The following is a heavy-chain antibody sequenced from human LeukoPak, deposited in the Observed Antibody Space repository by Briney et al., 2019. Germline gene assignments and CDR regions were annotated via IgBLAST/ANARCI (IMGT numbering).Heavy chain of an antibody. D-gene: IGHD5-24*01. CDR3: ARDPLLEMATTHFDY. Sequence: ASVKVSCKASGYTFTDYYMHWVRQAPGQGLEWMGWINLNSRGTNYAQKFQGRVTMTRDTSISTAYMELSRLRSDDTAVYYCARDPLLEMATTHFDYWGQGTLVTVSS. CDR1: GYTFTDYY. CDR2: INLNSRGT. V-gene: IGHV1-2*02. J-gene: IGHJ4*02.